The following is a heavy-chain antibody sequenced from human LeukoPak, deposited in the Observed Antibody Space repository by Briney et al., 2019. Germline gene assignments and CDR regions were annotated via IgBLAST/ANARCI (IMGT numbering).Heavy chain of an antibody. CDR3: ARSPRWYYDGSGYSGYFDY. D-gene: IGHD3-22*01. CDR1: GFTFSSYW. J-gene: IGHJ4*02. Sequence: SGGSLRLPCAASGFTFSSYWMSWVRQAPGKGLEWVANIKQDGSEKDYVDSVKGRFTISRDNAKNSLYLQMNSLRGEDTAVYYCARSPRWYYDGSGYSGYFDYWGQGTLVTVSS. CDR2: IKQDGSEK. V-gene: IGHV3-7*01.